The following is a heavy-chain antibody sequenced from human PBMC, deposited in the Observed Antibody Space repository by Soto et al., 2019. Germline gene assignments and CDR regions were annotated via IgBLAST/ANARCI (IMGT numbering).Heavy chain of an antibody. J-gene: IGHJ4*02. CDR2: VSGSGGST. CDR3: ARSRYDSRGYYSFDY. Sequence: EVQLLESGGGLVQPGGSLRLSCAASGFTFSSYAMSWVRQAPGKGLEWVSAVSGSGGSTYYADSVKGRFPISRDNSKHKRYREMSSLRAADTAVCYCARSRYDSRGYYSFDYGGQGTLLTLSS. V-gene: IGHV3-23*01. D-gene: IGHD3-22*01. CDR1: GFTFSSYA.